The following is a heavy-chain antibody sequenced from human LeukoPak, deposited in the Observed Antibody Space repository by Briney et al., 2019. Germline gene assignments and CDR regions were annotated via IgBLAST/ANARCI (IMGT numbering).Heavy chain of an antibody. CDR3: ASSGSRRHYYFDY. CDR1: GGSFSGYY. CDR2: INHSGST. D-gene: IGHD1-26*01. V-gene: IGHV4-34*01. J-gene: IGHJ4*02. Sequence: SETLSLTCAVYGGSFSGYYWSWIRQPPGKGLEWIGEINHSGSTNYNPSLKSRVTISVDTSKNQFSLKLSSVTAADTAVYYCASSGSRRHYYFDYWGQGTLVTVSS.